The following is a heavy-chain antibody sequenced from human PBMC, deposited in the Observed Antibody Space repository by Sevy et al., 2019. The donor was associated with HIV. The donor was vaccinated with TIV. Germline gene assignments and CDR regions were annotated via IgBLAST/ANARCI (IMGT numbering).Heavy chain of an antibody. V-gene: IGHV3-74*01. J-gene: IGHJ3*02. CDR3: ARDSSARSDSGLSSSWVFAFDI. CDR1: GFTFSSYW. D-gene: IGHD6-13*01. CDR2: INSVGSDT. Sequence: GGSLRLSCAASGFTFSSYWMHWVRQAPGKGLVWVSRINSVGSDTHYADSVKDRFTISRDNAEKTLYLQMNSLRAEDTALYFCARDSSARSDSGLSSSWVFAFDIWGQGTMVTVSS.